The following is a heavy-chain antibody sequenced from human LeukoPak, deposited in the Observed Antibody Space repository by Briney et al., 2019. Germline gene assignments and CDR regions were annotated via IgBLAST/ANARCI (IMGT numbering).Heavy chain of an antibody. CDR3: ARVNYEGALDY. CDR1: GFTFSSYE. CDR2: SSSSGSTT. V-gene: IGHV3-48*03. J-gene: IGHJ4*02. Sequence: GGSLRLSCAASGFTFSSYEMKWVRQAPGKGLEWVSYSSSSGSTTYYADSVKGRFTISRDNAKNSLYPQMNSLRVEDTAVYYCARVNYEGALDYWGQGTLVTVSS. D-gene: IGHD1-7*01.